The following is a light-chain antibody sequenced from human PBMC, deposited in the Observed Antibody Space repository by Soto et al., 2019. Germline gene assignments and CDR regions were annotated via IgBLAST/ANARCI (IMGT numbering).Light chain of an antibody. Sequence: EIVMTQSPATLSVSPGERATLSCRASQSVYSNLAWYQQKPGQAPRLLIYHASTRATGIPARFSGGGSGTEFPLTISSLQSEDVAVYYCQQYTKWPLTFGGGTKVEIK. J-gene: IGKJ4*01. CDR3: QQYTKWPLT. CDR1: QSVYSN. V-gene: IGKV3-15*01. CDR2: HAS.